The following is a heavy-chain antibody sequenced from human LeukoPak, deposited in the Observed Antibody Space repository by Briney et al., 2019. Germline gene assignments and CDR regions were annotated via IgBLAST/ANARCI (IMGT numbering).Heavy chain of an antibody. V-gene: IGHV1-46*01. CDR1: GYTLTSYY. CDR3: ARDLDYYDKPSGFDY. J-gene: IGHJ4*02. Sequence: ASVKVSCKASGYTLTSYYMHWVRQAPGQGLEWMGIISPSGGSTRYAQKFQGRVTMTRDTSTSTVYMEVSSLRSEDTAVYYCARDLDYYDKPSGFDYWGQGTLVTVSS. CDR2: ISPSGGST. D-gene: IGHD3-22*01.